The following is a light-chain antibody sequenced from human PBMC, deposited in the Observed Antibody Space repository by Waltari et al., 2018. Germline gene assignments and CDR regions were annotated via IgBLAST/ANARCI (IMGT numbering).Light chain of an antibody. CDR3: AAWDDSLIGRV. V-gene: IGLV1-44*01. J-gene: IGLJ3*02. Sequence: QSVLTQPPSASGTPGQRVTISCSGSRSNVGINTVNWYQQLPGAAPKLLIYTKNQRPSGGPDRFSGSKSGTSASLAISGLQSEDEADYYCAAWDDSLIGRVFGGGTKLTVL. CDR1: RSNVGINT. CDR2: TKN.